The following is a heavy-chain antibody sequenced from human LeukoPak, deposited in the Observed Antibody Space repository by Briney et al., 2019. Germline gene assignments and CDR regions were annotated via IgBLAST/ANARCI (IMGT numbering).Heavy chain of an antibody. CDR1: GFTFSSTW. D-gene: IGHD3-10*01. J-gene: IGHJ4*02. CDR3: ARVMTMVRPGGDY. V-gene: IGHV3-7*01. CDR2: IKQDGSEK. Sequence: GGSLRLSCAASGFTFSSTWMSWVRQAPGKGLEWVANIKQDGSEKYYVDSVKGRFTISRDNAKNSLYLQMTSLRAEDTAVYYCARVMTMVRPGGDYWGQGTLVTVSS.